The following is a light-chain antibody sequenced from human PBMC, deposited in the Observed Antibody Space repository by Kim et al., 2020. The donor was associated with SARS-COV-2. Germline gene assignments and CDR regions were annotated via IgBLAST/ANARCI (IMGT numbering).Light chain of an antibody. V-gene: IGKV1-27*01. CDR2: AAS. Sequence: PAVRDIVSIPCRASMDIANALTSYPPKPGKVPQVLIYAASTLQSVVPSQVSASGSGTEITLTNGSLQTEKVATYYCQKYNRAPWTFGPGTKLDIK. J-gene: IGKJ1*01. CDR3: QKYNRAPWT. CDR1: MDIANA.